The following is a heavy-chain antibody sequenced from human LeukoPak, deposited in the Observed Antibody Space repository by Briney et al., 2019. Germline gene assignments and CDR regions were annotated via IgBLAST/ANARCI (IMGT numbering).Heavy chain of an antibody. CDR2: IHTSGST. D-gene: IGHD6-19*01. CDR3: ARLPARGWYLDY. CDR1: GGSISNYY. V-gene: IGHV4-4*09. Sequence: PSETLSLTCIVSGGSISNYYWSWIRQPPGKGLGWIGDIHTSGSTNYNPSLKSRVTISVDTSKNQFSLKLSSVTAADTAVYYCARLPARGWYLDYWGQGTLVTVSS. J-gene: IGHJ4*02.